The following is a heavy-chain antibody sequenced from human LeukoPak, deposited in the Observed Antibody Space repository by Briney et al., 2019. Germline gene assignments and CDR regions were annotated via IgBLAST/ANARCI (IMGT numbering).Heavy chain of an antibody. V-gene: IGHV1-18*01. Sequence: GASVKVSCKASGYTFDDFGISWVRQAPGQGLEWMGWISAYNGNTNYAQKLQGRVTMTTDTSTSTAYMELRSLRSDDTAVYYCARSYYYGSGSYYNSDYWGQGTLVTVSS. CDR2: ISAYNGNT. D-gene: IGHD3-10*01. CDR1: GYTFDDFG. J-gene: IGHJ4*02. CDR3: ARSYYYGSGSYYNSDY.